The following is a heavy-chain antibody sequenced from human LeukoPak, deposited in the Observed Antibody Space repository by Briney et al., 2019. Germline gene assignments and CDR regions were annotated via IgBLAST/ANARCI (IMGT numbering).Heavy chain of an antibody. CDR2: IYASGST. CDR3: ARDGYGSGSYRFDC. J-gene: IGHJ4*02. D-gene: IGHD3-10*01. CDR1: GFTFKNYG. V-gene: IGHV4-4*07. Sequence: TAGGSLRLSCAASGFTFKNYGMSWIRQPAGKGLEWIGRIYASGSTNHNPSLKSRVTMSVDTSKNQFSLKLSSVTAADTAVYYCARDGYGSGSYRFDCWGQGTLVTVSS.